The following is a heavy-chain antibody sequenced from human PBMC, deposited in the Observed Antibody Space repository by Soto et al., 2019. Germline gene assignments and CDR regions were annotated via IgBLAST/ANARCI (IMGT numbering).Heavy chain of an antibody. D-gene: IGHD3-10*01. CDR3: ARDGGYGAGSYLDY. CDR2: ISAFNGST. CDR1: NYMFGSYG. J-gene: IGHJ4*02. Sequence: QVQLVQSGAEVKRPGASVKVSCKASNYMFGSYGITWVRQAPGQGPEWMGWISAFNGSTKYPQNLQGRVTMTTDTSTATAYMELRALRSDDSAMYFCARDGGYGAGSYLDYWGQGTLVTVSS. V-gene: IGHV1-18*04.